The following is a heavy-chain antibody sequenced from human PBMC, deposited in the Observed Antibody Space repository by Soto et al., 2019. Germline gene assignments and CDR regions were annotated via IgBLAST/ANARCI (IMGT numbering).Heavy chain of an antibody. J-gene: IGHJ6*02. V-gene: IGHV4-34*01. D-gene: IGHD3-16*01. Sequence: QVQLQQWGAGLLKPSETLSLTCAVYGGSFSGYYWSWIRQPPGKGLEWIGEINHSGSTNYNPSLKSRVTISVDTSKNQFSLKLSSVTAADTAVYYCARGGLGPGGMDVWGQGNTVTVSS. CDR3: ARGGLGPGGMDV. CDR2: INHSGST. CDR1: GGSFSGYY.